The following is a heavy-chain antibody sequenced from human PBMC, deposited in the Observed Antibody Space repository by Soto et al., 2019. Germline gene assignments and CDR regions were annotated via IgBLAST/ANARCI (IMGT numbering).Heavy chain of an antibody. Sequence: ASVKVSCKASGYTFISYGITWVRQAPGQGLEWMGWISAYNGNTNYAQKFQGRVSMTTDTSTSTAYMELRSLKSDDTAVYYCARAPRDYGSGSYFYWGQGTLVTVSS. J-gene: IGHJ4*02. V-gene: IGHV1-18*01. CDR1: GYTFISYG. CDR3: ARAPRDYGSGSYFY. D-gene: IGHD3-10*01. CDR2: ISAYNGNT.